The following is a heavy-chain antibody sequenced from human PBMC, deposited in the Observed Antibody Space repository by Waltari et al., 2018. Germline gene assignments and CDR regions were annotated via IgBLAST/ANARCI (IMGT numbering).Heavy chain of an antibody. CDR3: ARTLAARPSFIDY. CDR1: GFPFSRLT. Sequence: EVQLVASGGGLVKPGGSLSPSCAASGFPFSRLTMNWVRQAPGKGLEWVSSISSSSSYIYYADSVKGRFTSSRDNAKNSLYLQMNSLRAEDTAVYYCARTLAARPSFIDYWGQGTLVTVSS. CDR2: ISSSSSYI. J-gene: IGHJ4*02. V-gene: IGHV3-21*01. D-gene: IGHD6-6*01.